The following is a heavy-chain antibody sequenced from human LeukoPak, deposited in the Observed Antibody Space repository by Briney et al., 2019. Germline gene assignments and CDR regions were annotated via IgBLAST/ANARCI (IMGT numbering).Heavy chain of an antibody. D-gene: IGHD6-6*01. J-gene: IGHJ4*02. CDR3: AKDRSEDSSSYDFDY. CDR1: GFTFDDYA. V-gene: IGHV3-9*01. Sequence: GRSLRLSCAASGFTFDDYAMHWVRQAPGKGLEWVSGISWNSGSIVYADSVKGRFTISRDNAKNSLYLQMNSLRAEDTALYYCAKDRSEDSSSYDFDYWGQGTLVTVSS. CDR2: ISWNSGSI.